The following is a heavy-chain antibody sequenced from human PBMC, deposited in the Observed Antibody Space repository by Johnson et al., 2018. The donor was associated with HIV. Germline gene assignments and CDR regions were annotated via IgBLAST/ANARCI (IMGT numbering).Heavy chain of an antibody. CDR2: ITQDGSEK. J-gene: IGHJ3*02. D-gene: IGHD3-22*01. CDR1: GFTFSSFW. CDR3: ARDLGSGYNDAFDI. V-gene: IGHV3-7*05. Sequence: VQLVESGGGVVQPGRSLRLSCAASGFTFSSFWMNWVRQAPGKGLEWVAHITQDGSEKYFGDSVKGRFTISRDNAKNSLYLQMNSLRAEDTALYYCARDLGSGYNDAFDIWGQGTMVTVSS.